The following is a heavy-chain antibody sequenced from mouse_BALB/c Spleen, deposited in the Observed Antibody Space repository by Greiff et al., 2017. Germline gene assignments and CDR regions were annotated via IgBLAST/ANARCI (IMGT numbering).Heavy chain of an antibody. V-gene: IGHV5-9-3*01. J-gene: IGHJ4*01. D-gene: IGHD2-3*01. CDR1: GFTFSSYA. Sequence: EVKLMESGGGLVKPGGSLKLSCAASGFTFSSYAMSWVRQNPEKRLEWVATISSGGSYTYYPDSVKGRFTISRDNAKNTLYLQMSSLRSEDTAMYYCARPDGYYVDYYAMDYWGQGTSVTVSS. CDR2: ISSGGSYT. CDR3: ARPDGYYVDYYAMDY.